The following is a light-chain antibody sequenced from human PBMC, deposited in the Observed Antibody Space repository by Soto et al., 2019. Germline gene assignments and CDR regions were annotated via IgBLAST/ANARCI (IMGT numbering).Light chain of an antibody. CDR1: QSISSY. V-gene: IGKV1-39*01. J-gene: IGKJ2*01. CDR3: QQSYSTPRT. Sequence: DIQMTQSPSSLSASVGDRVPITCRASQSISSYLNWYQQKPGKAPKLLIYAASSLQSVVPSRFSGSGSGTDFTLTISSLQPEDFATYYCQQSYSTPRTFGQGTKLEIK. CDR2: AAS.